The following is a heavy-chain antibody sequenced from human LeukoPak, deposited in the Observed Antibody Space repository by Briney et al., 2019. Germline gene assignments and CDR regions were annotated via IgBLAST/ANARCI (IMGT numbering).Heavy chain of an antibody. CDR1: GGSISSSSYY. CDR3: AREGALEMATTGGFDY. CDR2: IYYSGST. D-gene: IGHD5-24*01. Sequence: SETLSLTCTVSGGSISSSSYYWGWIRQPPGKGLERIGSIYYSGSTYYNPSLKSRVTISVDTSKNQFSLKLSSVTAADTAVYYCAREGALEMATTGGFDYWGQGTLVTVSS. V-gene: IGHV4-39*07. J-gene: IGHJ4*02.